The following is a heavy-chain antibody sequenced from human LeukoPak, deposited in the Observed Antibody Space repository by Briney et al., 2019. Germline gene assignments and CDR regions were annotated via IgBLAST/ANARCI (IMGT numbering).Heavy chain of an antibody. CDR2: ISGSGGST. CDR1: GFTFSSYA. CDR3: AKDWDYGDYPDY. Sequence: GGSLRLSCAASGFTFSSYAMSWVRQAPGKGLEWVSAISGSGGSTYYADSVKGRFTISRDNSKNTLYLQMNSLKAEDTAVYYCAKDWDYGDYPDYWGQGTLVTVSS. D-gene: IGHD4-17*01. V-gene: IGHV3-23*01. J-gene: IGHJ4*02.